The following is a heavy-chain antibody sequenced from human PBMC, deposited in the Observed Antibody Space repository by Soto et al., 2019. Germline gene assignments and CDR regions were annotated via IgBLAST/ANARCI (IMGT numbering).Heavy chain of an antibody. CDR2: ISGSGGHT. V-gene: IGHV3-23*01. CDR3: EKIEMGWFAQ. D-gene: IGHD2-8*01. Sequence: PXVCLRLSCTGCGFSFFSYAVSWVRQAPGKGLEWVSTISGSGGHTYYADSVKGRFVVSRDNDKNTVYLHMSSLTGEDTAVYFCEKIEMGWFAQCGQRTQVTVSS. J-gene: IGHJ5*02. CDR1: GFSFFSYA.